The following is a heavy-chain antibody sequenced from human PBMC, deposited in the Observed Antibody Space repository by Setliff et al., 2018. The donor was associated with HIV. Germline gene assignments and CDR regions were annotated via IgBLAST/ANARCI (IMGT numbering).Heavy chain of an antibody. CDR1: EYTSASYV. V-gene: IGHV1-8*01. D-gene: IGHD1-26*01. CDR2: IDPKSGNT. CDR3: ARGLRAYLGY. Sequence: SVKVSCKTAEYTSASYVINWVRQAAGQGLEWMGWIDPKSGNTGYAQEFQGRVTMTRNTSISTAYMELISLTSDDTAIYFCARGLRAYLGYWGQGTLVTVSS. J-gene: IGHJ4*02.